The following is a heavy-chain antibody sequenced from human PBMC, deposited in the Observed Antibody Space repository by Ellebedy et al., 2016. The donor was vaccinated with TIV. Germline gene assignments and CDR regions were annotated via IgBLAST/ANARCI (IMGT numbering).Heavy chain of an antibody. J-gene: IGHJ5*02. CDR2: IYWDDDE. CDR1: GFSLSTSGMC. D-gene: IGHD2-8*02. Sequence: SGPTLVKPTQTLTLTCTFSGFSLSTSGMCVGWIRQPPGKALEWLALIYWDDDEHYSPSLRTRLTIMKDTSKNQVVLKMTNMDPADTATYFCAHRRPPTGGDWFDLWGQGTLVTVSS. V-gene: IGHV2-5*02. CDR3: AHRRPPTGGDWFDL.